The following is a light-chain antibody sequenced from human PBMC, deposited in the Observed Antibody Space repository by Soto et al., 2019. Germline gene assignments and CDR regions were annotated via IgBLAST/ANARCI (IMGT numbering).Light chain of an antibody. CDR1: QGISSY. CDR2: AAS. Sequence: DIQLTQPPSFLSASLGDRVTITCRASQGISSYLAWYQQKPGNVPKLLIYAASTLQSGVPSRFSGSGFGTQFTLTISSLQPEDFATYYCQQVNSYPITFGQGTRLEIK. CDR3: QQVNSYPIT. J-gene: IGKJ5*01. V-gene: IGKV1-9*01.